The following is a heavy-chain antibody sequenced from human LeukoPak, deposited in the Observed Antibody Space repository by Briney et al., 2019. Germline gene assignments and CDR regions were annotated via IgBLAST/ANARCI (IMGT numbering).Heavy chain of an antibody. CDR1: GYTFTGYY. CDR3: ARGGSGSYFSWLDP. CDR2: INPNSGGK. V-gene: IGHV1-2*02. J-gene: IGHJ5*02. Sequence: ASVKVSCKASGYTFTGYYIHWVRQAPGQGLECMGWINPNSGGKNYAQKFQGRVTITRDTSISTAYMELSRLRSDDTAVYYCARGGSGSYFSWLDPWGQGTLVTVSS. D-gene: IGHD3-10*01.